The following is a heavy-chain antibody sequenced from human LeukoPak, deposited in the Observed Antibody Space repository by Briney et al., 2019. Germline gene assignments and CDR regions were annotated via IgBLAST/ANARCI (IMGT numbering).Heavy chain of an antibody. J-gene: IGHJ4*02. Sequence: PLETLPLTCTVSGDSVTNDFFWGWVRQPPGKELEWIGSFCLVRDTYYRPSLKSRVTISVDTSKNQFSLNLNSVTAADTAVYYCARWASISRQPGGFFDHWGQGTLVTVSS. CDR1: GDSVTNDFF. D-gene: IGHD3-16*01. CDR2: FCLVRDT. CDR3: ARWASISRQPGGFFDH. V-gene: IGHV4-38-2*02.